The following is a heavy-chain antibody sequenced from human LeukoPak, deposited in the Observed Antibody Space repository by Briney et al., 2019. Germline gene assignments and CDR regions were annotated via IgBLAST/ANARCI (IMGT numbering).Heavy chain of an antibody. CDR2: IRYDGSNK. J-gene: IGHJ4*02. Sequence: GGSLRLSCAASGFTFSSYGMHWVRQAPGKGLEWVAFIRYDGSNKYYADSVKGGFTISRDNSKNTLYLQMNSLRAEDTAVYYCAKGSGYSYGSYDYWGQGTLVTVSS. CDR1: GFTFSSYG. CDR3: AKGSGYSYGSYDY. V-gene: IGHV3-30*02. D-gene: IGHD5-18*01.